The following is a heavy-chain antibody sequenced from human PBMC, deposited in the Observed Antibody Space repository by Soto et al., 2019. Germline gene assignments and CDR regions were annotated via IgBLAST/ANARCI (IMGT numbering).Heavy chain of an antibody. Sequence: EVQLVESGGGLVQPGGSLRLSCAASGFTVSSKYMSWVRQAPGEGLEWVSVIYSGGSTYYADSVKGRFTISRHNSKNTLYLQMNSLRAEDTAVYYCARGPYGTGGDYYYGMDLWGQGTTVTVSS. D-gene: IGHD3-10*01. J-gene: IGHJ6*02. V-gene: IGHV3-53*04. CDR3: ARGPYGTGGDYYYGMDL. CDR2: IYSGGST. CDR1: GFTVSSKY.